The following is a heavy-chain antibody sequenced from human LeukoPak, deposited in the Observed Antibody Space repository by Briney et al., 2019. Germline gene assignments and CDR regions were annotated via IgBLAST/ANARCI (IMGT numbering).Heavy chain of an antibody. CDR2: INHSGST. Sequence: PSQTLSLTCAVYGGSFSGYYWSWIRQPPGKGLEWIGEINHSGSTNYNPSLKSRVTISVDTSKNQFSLKLSSVTAADTAVYYCARGRRIQLWFRRGAFDIWGQGTMVTVSS. CDR3: ARGRRIQLWFRRGAFDI. D-gene: IGHD5-18*01. J-gene: IGHJ3*02. CDR1: GGSFSGYY. V-gene: IGHV4-34*01.